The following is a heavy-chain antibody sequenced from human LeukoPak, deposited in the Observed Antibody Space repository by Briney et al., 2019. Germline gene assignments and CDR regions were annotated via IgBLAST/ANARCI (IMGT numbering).Heavy chain of an antibody. D-gene: IGHD4-11*01. CDR2: IYSGGRK. CDR3: ARDRGNYDY. V-gene: IGHV3-53*01. J-gene: IGHJ4*02. Sequence: PGGSLRLSCAASGFTFSSYSMNWVRQAPGKGLEWVSVIYSGGRKYYANSVKGRFTISRDNSKNTLYLQMNSLRAEDTAVYYCARDRGNYDYWGQGTLVTVSS. CDR1: GFTFSSYS.